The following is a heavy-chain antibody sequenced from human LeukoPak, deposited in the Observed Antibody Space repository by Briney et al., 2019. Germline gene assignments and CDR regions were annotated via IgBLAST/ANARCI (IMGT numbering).Heavy chain of an antibody. V-gene: IGHV4-59*08. CDR2: IYYSGST. Sequence: SETLSLTCTVSGGSISSYYCSWIRQPPGKGLEWIGYIYYSGSTNYNPSLKSRVTISVDTPKNQFSLKLSSVTAADTAVYYCARSSGDFWYFDLWGRGTLVTVSS. CDR1: GGSISSYY. D-gene: IGHD2-21*02. J-gene: IGHJ2*01. CDR3: ARSSGDFWYFDL.